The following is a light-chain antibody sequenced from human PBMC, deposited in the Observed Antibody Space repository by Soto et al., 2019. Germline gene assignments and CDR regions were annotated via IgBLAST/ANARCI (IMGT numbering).Light chain of an antibody. Sequence: EIGMTQSPATLSVSPGERATLSCRASQSINNNLAWLQQKPGQAPRLLIYSASSRAAGIPARFSGSGSGTEFTLTISSLQSEDFAIYYCQQYNKWPRTFGQGTKVEIK. CDR1: QSINNN. J-gene: IGKJ1*01. CDR2: SAS. CDR3: QQYNKWPRT. V-gene: IGKV3-15*01.